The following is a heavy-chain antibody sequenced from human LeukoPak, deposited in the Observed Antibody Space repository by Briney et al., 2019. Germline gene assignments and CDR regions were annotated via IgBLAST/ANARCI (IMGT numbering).Heavy chain of an antibody. D-gene: IGHD1-26*01. CDR3: AKRPYSGSYDY. Sequence: GGSLRLSCAASGFTFSSYSMNWVRQAPGKGLEWVSSISSSSSYIYYADSVKGRFTISRDNSKNTLYLQMNSLRAEDTAVYYCAKRPYSGSYDYWGQGTLVTVSS. J-gene: IGHJ4*02. CDR1: GFTFSSYS. CDR2: ISSSSSYI. V-gene: IGHV3-21*04.